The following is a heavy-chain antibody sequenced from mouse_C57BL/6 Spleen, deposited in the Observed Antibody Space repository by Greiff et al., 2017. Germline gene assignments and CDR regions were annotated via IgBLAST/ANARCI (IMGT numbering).Heavy chain of an antibody. Sequence: DVQRVESGEGLVKPGGSLKLSCAASGFTFSSYAMSWVRQTPEKRLEWVAYISSGGDYIYYADTVKGRFTISRDNARNTLYLQMSSLKSEDTAMYYCTRPGTGAWFAYWGQGTLVTVSA. CDR2: ISSGGDYI. D-gene: IGHD4-1*01. CDR1: GFTFSSYA. V-gene: IGHV5-9-1*02. CDR3: TRPGTGAWFAY. J-gene: IGHJ3*01.